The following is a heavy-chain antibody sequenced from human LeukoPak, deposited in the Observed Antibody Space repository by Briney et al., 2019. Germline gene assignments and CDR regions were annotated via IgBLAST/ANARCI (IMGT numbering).Heavy chain of an antibody. V-gene: IGHV1-2*02. Sequence: ASVKVSCKASGYTFTGYYMHWVRQAPGQGLEWMGWINPNSGDTNYAQKFQGRVTMTRDTSISTAYMELSRLRSDDTAVYYCARDRGQQLDSYYYGMDVWGQGTTVTVSS. CDR3: ARDRGQQLDSYYYGMDV. D-gene: IGHD6-13*01. J-gene: IGHJ6*02. CDR1: GYTFTGYY. CDR2: INPNSGDT.